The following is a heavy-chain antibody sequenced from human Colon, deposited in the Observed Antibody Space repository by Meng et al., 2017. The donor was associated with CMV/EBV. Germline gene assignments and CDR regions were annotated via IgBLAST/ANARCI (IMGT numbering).Heavy chain of an antibody. CDR1: GYTFTGYF. J-gene: IGHJ4*02. D-gene: IGHD1-26*01. CDR3: ASLSGGDFDY. Sequence: QVLWGRSGAEVKKPGASVEVSCKALGYTFTGYFMYWVRQAPGQGLEWLGVINPITGGTNYAQKFQGRVTMTRDTSMNTAYMELSRLRSDDTAVYYCASLSGGDFDYWGQGTLVTVSS. V-gene: IGHV1-2*02. CDR2: INPITGGT.